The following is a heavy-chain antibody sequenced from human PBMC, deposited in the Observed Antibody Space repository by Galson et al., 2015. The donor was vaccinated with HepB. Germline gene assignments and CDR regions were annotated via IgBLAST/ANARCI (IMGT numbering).Heavy chain of an antibody. J-gene: IGHJ4*02. CDR2: IKHDGSEK. CDR3: ARESRLRWTDY. Sequence: ALRLSCAASGFTFSRYWMSWVRQAPGKGLEWVANIKHDGSEKYYVDSVKGRCTISRDNAKNSLYLQMNSLRAEDTAVYYCARESRLRWTDYWGQGTLVTVSS. V-gene: IGHV3-7*03. D-gene: IGHD4-23*01. CDR1: GFTFSRYW.